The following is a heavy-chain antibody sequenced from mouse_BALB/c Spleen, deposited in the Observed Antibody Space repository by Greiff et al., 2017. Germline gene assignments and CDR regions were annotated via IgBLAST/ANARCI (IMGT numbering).Heavy chain of an antibody. Sequence: QVQLQQSGAELVKPGASVKLSCKASGYTFTSYWMHWVKQRPGQGLEWIGEINPSNGRTNYNEKFKSKATLTVDKSSSTAYMQLSSLTSEDSAVYYCARRGMITTDYWGQGTTLTVSS. CDR3: ARRGMITTDY. V-gene: IGHV1S81*02. J-gene: IGHJ2*01. D-gene: IGHD2-4*01. CDR2: INPSNGRT. CDR1: GYTFTSYW.